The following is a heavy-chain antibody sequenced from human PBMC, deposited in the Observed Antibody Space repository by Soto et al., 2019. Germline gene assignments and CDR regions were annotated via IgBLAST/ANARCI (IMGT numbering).Heavy chain of an antibody. Sequence: QVQLVQSGTEVKKPGASVTVSCKTYGYTFTNYGISWVRQAPGQGPEWMGWISGYNGNTDYAQNLQGRVTMTPDTSTSTAYMELRSLRSDDTAVYYCARVRYCRGGSCNNNPLDYWGQGTLVTVSS. V-gene: IGHV1-18*01. CDR2: ISGYNGNT. CDR3: ARVRYCRGGSCNNNPLDY. CDR1: GYTFTNYG. J-gene: IGHJ4*02. D-gene: IGHD2-15*01.